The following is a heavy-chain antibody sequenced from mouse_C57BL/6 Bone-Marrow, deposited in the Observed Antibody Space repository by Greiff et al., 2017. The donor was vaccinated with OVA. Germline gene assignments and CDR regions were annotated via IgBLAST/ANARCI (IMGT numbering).Heavy chain of an antibody. V-gene: IGHV5-4*01. Sequence: EVHLVESGGGLVKPGGSLKLSCAASGFTFSSYAMSWVRQTPEKRLEWVATISDGGSYTYYPDNVKGRFTISRDNAKNNLYLQMSHLKSEDTAMYYCARVLYDYVVPYYFDYWGQGTTLTVSS. CDR2: ISDGGSYT. J-gene: IGHJ2*01. CDR1: GFTFSSYA. D-gene: IGHD2-4*01. CDR3: ARVLYDYVVPYYFDY.